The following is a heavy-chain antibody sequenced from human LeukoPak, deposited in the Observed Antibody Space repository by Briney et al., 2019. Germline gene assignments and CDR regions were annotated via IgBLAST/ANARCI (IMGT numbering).Heavy chain of an antibody. CDR1: GYTFTSYY. CDR2: INPSGGST. Sequence: ASVKVSCKASGYTFTSYYMHWVRQAPGQGLEWMGIINPSGGSTSYAQKFQGRVTMTRDTSTSTVYMELSSLRSEDTAVHYCARVPGDYYDSSGYHAFDIWGQGTMVTVSS. CDR3: ARVPGDYYDSSGYHAFDI. J-gene: IGHJ3*02. D-gene: IGHD3-22*01. V-gene: IGHV1-46*01.